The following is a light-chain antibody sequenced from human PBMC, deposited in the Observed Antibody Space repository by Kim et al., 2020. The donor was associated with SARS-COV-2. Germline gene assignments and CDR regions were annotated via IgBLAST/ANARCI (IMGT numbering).Light chain of an antibody. Sequence: DIQMTQSPSSLSVSLGDRVTITCRTSQGISKYLAWYQQRPGEVPKLLIYATSTLQSGVPSRFSGRGSGTDFTLTISSLQPEDVATYYCQNYDSAPYTFVQGTKLEI. CDR3: QNYDSAPYT. CDR1: QGISKY. J-gene: IGKJ2*01. V-gene: IGKV1-27*01. CDR2: ATS.